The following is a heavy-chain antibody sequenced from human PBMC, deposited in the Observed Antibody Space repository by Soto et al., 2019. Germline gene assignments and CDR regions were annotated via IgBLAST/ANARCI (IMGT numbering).Heavy chain of an antibody. CDR3: AILAGSGYYGSFDY. Sequence: SVKVSCKASGYTFTGYYMHWVRQAPGQGLEWMGWINPNSGGTNYAQKFQGRVTMTRDTSISTAYMELSRLRSDDTAVYYCAILAGSGYYGSFDYWGQGTLVTVSS. J-gene: IGHJ4*02. D-gene: IGHD3-22*01. CDR2: INPNSGGT. V-gene: IGHV1-2*02. CDR1: GYTFTGYY.